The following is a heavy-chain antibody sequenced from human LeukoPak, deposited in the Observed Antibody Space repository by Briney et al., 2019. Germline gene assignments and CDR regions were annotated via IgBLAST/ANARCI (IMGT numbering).Heavy chain of an antibody. CDR3: DRGESGMDV. D-gene: IGHD1-26*01. Sequence: SEPLSLTCAVSGGPLNRGGYPGTSIRQPPGKGVEWIGYIYNSGSTYYNPSLKIRITISVDRSKNQFSLKLSSVAAADTAVYYSDRGESGMDVWGKGTTVTVSS. V-gene: IGHV4-30-2*01. J-gene: IGHJ6*04. CDR1: GGPLNRGGYP. CDR2: IYNSGST.